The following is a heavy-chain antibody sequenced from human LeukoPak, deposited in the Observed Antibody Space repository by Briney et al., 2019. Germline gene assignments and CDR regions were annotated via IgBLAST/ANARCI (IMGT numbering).Heavy chain of an antibody. J-gene: IGHJ4*02. Sequence: PSETLSLTCAVYGGSFSGYYWSWIRQPPGKGLEWIGEINHSGSTNYNPSLKSRVTISVDTSKNQFSLKLSSVTTADTAVYYCARYSSGWYSGPYYFDYWGQGTLVTVSS. D-gene: IGHD6-19*01. CDR2: INHSGST. V-gene: IGHV4-34*01. CDR3: ARYSSGWYSGPYYFDY. CDR1: GGSFSGYY.